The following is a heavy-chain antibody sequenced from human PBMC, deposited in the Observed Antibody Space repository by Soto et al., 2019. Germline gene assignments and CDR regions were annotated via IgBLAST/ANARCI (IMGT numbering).Heavy chain of an antibody. V-gene: IGHV4-59*06. CDR2: IYYSGST. J-gene: IGHJ4*02. CDR3: AREVKDSSSFDY. CDR1: GGSISSYY. D-gene: IGHD6-6*01. Sequence: SETLSLTCTVSGGSISSYYWSWIRQHPGKGLEWIGYIYYSGSTYYNPSLKSRVTISVDTSKNQFSLKLSSVTAADTAVYYCAREVKDSSSFDYWGQGTLVTVSS.